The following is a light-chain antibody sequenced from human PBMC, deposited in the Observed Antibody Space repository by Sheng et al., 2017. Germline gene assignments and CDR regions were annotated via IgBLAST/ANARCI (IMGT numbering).Light chain of an antibody. CDR1: KIGTTT. J-gene: IGLJ2*01. V-gene: IGLV3-21*03. CDR3: QVWNSRIDLLV. Sequence: SYVLTQPPSVSVAPGKTASISYAGDKIGTTTVHWYQQKPGQAPVLVVYDDISRPSGIPDRFSASNSGDTATLTITRVEVGDEADYYCQVWNSRIDLLVFGGGTKLAVL. CDR2: DDI.